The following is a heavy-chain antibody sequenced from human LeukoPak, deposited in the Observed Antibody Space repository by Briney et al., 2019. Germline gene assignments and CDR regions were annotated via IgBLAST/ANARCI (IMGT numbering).Heavy chain of an antibody. Sequence: SVKVSCKASGGTFSSYAISWVRQAPGQGLEWMGGIIPIFGTANYAQKFQGRVTITADESTSTAYMELNSLKTEDTAVYYCTRHYDFWSGYFKLFDYWGQGTLVTVSS. V-gene: IGHV1-69*13. D-gene: IGHD3-3*01. CDR1: GGTFSSYA. J-gene: IGHJ4*02. CDR2: IIPIFGTA. CDR3: TRHYDFWSGYFKLFDY.